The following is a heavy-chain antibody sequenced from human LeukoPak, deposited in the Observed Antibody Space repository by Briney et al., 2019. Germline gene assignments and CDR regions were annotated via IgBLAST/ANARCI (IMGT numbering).Heavy chain of an antibody. D-gene: IGHD1-26*01. Sequence: SETLSLTCTVSGGSISSSSYYWGWIRQPPGKGLEWMGSIYYSGSTYYNPSLKSRVTISVDTSKNQFSLKLSSVTAADTAVYYCARPGWELLDDAFDIWGQGTMVTVSS. J-gene: IGHJ3*02. CDR3: ARPGWELLDDAFDI. CDR2: IYYSGST. V-gene: IGHV4-39*01. CDR1: GGSISSSSYY.